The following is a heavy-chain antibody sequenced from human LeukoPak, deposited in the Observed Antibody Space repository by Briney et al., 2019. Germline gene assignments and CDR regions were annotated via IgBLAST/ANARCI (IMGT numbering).Heavy chain of an antibody. J-gene: IGHJ4*02. CDR3: ARRGDCSSTSCLFFDY. V-gene: IGHV3-66*02. D-gene: IGHD2-2*01. CDR2: IYSGGTT. CDR1: GITVSSNY. Sequence: PGGSLRLSCAASGITVSSNYMSWVRQAPGKGLDWVSVIYSGGTTYYADSVKARFTISRDSSKNTLYLQMNSLRAEDTAVYYCARRGDCSSTSCLFFDYWGQGTLVTVSS.